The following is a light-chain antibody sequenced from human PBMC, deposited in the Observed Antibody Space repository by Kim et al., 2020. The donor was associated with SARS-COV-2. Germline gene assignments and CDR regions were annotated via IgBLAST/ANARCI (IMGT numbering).Light chain of an antibody. J-gene: IGLJ1*01. CDR1: SRDIGTYNF. CDR3: SSFTSTSSPYV. Sequence: QSALAQPASVSGSPGQSITISCTGTSRDIGTYNFVSWYQQHPGKAPKLIIFDVNDRPSGVSDRFSGSKSANTASLTISGLQAEDEADYYCSSFTSTSSPYVFGTGTQLTVL. CDR2: DVN. V-gene: IGLV2-14*03.